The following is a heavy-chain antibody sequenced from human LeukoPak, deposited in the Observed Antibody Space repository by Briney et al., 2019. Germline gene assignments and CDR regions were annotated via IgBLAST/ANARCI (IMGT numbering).Heavy chain of an antibody. Sequence: GGSLRLSCAASGFTFSSYSMNWVRQAPGKGLGWVSSISSSSSYIYYADSVKGRFTISRDNAKNSLYLQMNSLRAEDTAVYYCAREIVVVVAASYDAFDIWGQGTMVTVSS. J-gene: IGHJ3*02. D-gene: IGHD2-15*01. CDR2: ISSSSSYI. V-gene: IGHV3-21*01. CDR1: GFTFSSYS. CDR3: AREIVVVVAASYDAFDI.